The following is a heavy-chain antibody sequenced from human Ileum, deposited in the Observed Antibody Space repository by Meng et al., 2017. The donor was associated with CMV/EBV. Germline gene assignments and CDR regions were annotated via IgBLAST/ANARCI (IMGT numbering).Heavy chain of an antibody. CDR3: ARDLRGVVIAAKGGFDY. CDR1: GGSITSSNYY. V-gene: IGHV4-39*02. J-gene: IGHJ4*02. Sequence: QLQLQESGPGLVKPSETLSLSCTVSGGSITSSNYYWGWIRQPPGKGLEWIGSIYHSGITYYNPSLKSRLSISVDTSMNHFSLRLTSVTAADTAVYFCARDLRGVVIAAKGGFDYWGQGTLVTVSS. CDR2: IYHSGIT. D-gene: IGHD2-15*01.